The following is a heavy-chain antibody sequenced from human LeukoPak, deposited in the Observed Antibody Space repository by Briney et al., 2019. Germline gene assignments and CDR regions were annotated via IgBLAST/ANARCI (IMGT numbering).Heavy chain of an antibody. J-gene: IGHJ4*02. CDR2: IKSKTDGGTT. D-gene: IGHD2-8*01. V-gene: IGHV3-15*01. CDR3: AKWWREEQGY. Sequence: GGSLRLSCAASGFTFSDAWMTWVRQGPGKGLEWVGRIKSKTDGGTTDYAAPVKGRFTISRDDSKNTLYLQMNSLKTEDTAVYYCAKWWREEQGYWGQGTLVTVSS. CDR1: GFTFSDAW.